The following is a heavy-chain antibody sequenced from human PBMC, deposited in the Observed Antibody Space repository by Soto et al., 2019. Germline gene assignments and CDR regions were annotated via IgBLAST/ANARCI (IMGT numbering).Heavy chain of an antibody. CDR3: ATKASETVKNYFDS. CDR1: GGSISSSSYY. J-gene: IGHJ4*02. D-gene: IGHD3-10*01. CDR2: IYYSGRT. Sequence: QLQLQESGPGLVKPSETLSLTCTVSGGSISSSSYYWGWIRQPPGKGLEWIGSIYYSGRTYYNPSLTSRVTISVDTSKNQFSLKLSSVTAADTAVYYCATKASETVKNYFDSWGQGTLVTVSS. V-gene: IGHV4-39*01.